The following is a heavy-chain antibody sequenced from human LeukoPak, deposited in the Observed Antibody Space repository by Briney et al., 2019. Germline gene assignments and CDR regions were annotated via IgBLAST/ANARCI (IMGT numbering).Heavy chain of an antibody. V-gene: IGHV5-51*01. J-gene: IGHJ6*02. Sequence: GESLKISCKGSGYSFTSYWFGWVRQMPGKGLEWMGIIYPGDSDTRYSPSFQGQVTISADKSISTAYLQWSSLKASDTAMYYCARLPVVRGVIKGYYYYGMDVWGQGTTVTVSS. CDR1: GYSFTSYW. D-gene: IGHD3-10*01. CDR2: IYPGDSDT. CDR3: ARLPVVRGVIKGYYYYGMDV.